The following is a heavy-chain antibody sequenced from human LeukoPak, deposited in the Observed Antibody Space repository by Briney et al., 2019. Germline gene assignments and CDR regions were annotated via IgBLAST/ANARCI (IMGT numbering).Heavy chain of an antibody. CDR1: SYNFANYW. D-gene: IGHD3-22*01. CDR2: IYPGDSDT. V-gene: IGHV5-51*01. J-gene: IGHJ5*02. Sequence: GESLKISCKASSYNFANYWIGWVRQMPGKGLEWMGIIYPGDSDTRYSPSFQGQVTISADKSISTAYLQWSSLKASDTAMYYCARYRYYYDSSGSLKRWFDPWGQGTLVTVSS. CDR3: ARYRYYYDSSGSLKRWFDP.